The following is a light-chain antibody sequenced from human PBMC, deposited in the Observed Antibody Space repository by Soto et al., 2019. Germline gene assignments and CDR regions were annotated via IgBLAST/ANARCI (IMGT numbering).Light chain of an antibody. V-gene: IGKV3-11*01. CDR1: QGVSSY. CDR2: DAS. J-gene: IGKJ3*01. Sequence: EIVLTQSPATLSFSPGERATLSCRASQGVSSYLAWYQQKPGQAPRLLIYDASNRATGIPARFSGSGSGTDFSLTISSREPEDFAVYYCQQRSNWPPFTFGPGTKVDIK. CDR3: QQRSNWPPFT.